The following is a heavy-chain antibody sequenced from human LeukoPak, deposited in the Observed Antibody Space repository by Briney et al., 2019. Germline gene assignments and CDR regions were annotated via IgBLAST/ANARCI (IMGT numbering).Heavy chain of an antibody. CDR2: ISWSSGSI. CDR1: GFTFDDYA. Sequence: GRSLRLSCAASGFTFDDYAMPWVRQAPGKGLEWVSGISWSSGSIGYADSVKGRFTISRDNAKNSLYLQMNSLRAEDMALYYCAKDLFLGYCSGGSCSAAFDIWGQGTMVTVSS. J-gene: IGHJ3*02. D-gene: IGHD2-15*01. V-gene: IGHV3-9*03. CDR3: AKDLFLGYCSGGSCSAAFDI.